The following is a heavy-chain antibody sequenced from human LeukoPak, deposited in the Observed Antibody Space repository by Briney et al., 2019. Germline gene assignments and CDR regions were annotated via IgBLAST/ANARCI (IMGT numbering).Heavy chain of an antibody. CDR3: AKGRGSYSSSREVRYYYYAMDV. CDR2: ISGSGAST. CDR1: GFTFSSYA. V-gene: IGHV3-23*01. D-gene: IGHD6-13*01. J-gene: IGHJ6*02. Sequence: GGSLRLSCAASGFTFSSYAMSWVRQAPGKGLEWVSAISGSGASTCYADSVKGRFTISRDNSKNTLYLQMKSLRADDTAVYYCAKGRGSYSSSREVRYYYYAMDVWGQGTTVTVSS.